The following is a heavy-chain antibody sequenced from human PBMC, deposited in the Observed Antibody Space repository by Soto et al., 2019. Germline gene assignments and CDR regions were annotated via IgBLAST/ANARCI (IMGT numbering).Heavy chain of an antibody. V-gene: IGHV1-69*13. J-gene: IGHJ5*02. CDR2: IIPIFGTA. CDR3: ARGSGERRGWFDP. D-gene: IGHD1-1*01. CDR1: GGTFSSYA. Sequence: SVKVSFKASGGTFSSYAISWVRQAPGQGLEWMGGIIPIFGTANYAQKFQGRVTITADESTSTAYMELSSLRSEDTAVYYCARGSGERRGWFDPWGQGTLVTVSS.